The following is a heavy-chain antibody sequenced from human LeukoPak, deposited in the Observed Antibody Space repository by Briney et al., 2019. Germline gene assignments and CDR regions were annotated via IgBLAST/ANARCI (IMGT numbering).Heavy chain of an antibody. CDR2: IKQDGSEK. J-gene: IGHJ4*02. CDR3: ATSIAAAGTD. V-gene: IGHV3-7*03. CDR1: GFTFTSYS. Sequence: GGSLRLSCAASGFTFTSYSMNWVRQAPGKGLKWVANIKQDGSEKYYVDSVKGRFTISRDNAQNSLYLQLNSLRAEDTAIHYCATSIAAAGTDWGQGTLVTVSS. D-gene: IGHD6-13*01.